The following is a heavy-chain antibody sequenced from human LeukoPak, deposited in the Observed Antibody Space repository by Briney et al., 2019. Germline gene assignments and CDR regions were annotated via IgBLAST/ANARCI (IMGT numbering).Heavy chain of an antibody. Sequence: GGSLRLSCAASGFTFSNDWMPWVRQAPGKGLVWVSRINSDGITTTYADSVKGRFTISRDNAKNTLYLQMDSLRVEDTAVYYCTSALTTTRNAFDVWGQGTKVTVSS. D-gene: IGHD4-11*01. CDR3: TSALTTTRNAFDV. V-gene: IGHV3-74*01. CDR2: INSDGITT. CDR1: GFTFSNDW. J-gene: IGHJ3*01.